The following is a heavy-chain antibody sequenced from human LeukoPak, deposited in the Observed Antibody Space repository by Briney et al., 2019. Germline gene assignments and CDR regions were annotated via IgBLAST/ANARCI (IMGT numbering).Heavy chain of an antibody. Sequence: SETLSLTCTVSGNSISTSKSYWGWIRQPPLKGLEWIGSIYFSGNTYYNASLKSRVTISVDTSKNQFSLKLTSMTAADTAVYFCARDCSGTSCYHYYYYYMDVWGKGTTVTVSS. D-gene: IGHD2-2*01. V-gene: IGHV4-39*07. CDR1: GNSISTSKSY. CDR2: IYFSGNT. CDR3: ARDCSGTSCYHYYYYYMDV. J-gene: IGHJ6*03.